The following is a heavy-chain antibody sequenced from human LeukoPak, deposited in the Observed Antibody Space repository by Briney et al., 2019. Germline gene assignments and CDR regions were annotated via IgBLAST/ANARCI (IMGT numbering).Heavy chain of an antibody. CDR3: AKRGVVIRVILVGFHKEAYYFDS. Sequence: HPGGSLRLSCAVSGITLSNYGMSWVRLAPGKGLEWVAGISDSGGRTNYADSVKGRSTISRDNSKNTLYLQMNSLRAEDTAVYFCAKRGVVIRVILVGFHKEAYYFDSWGQGALVTVSS. D-gene: IGHD3-22*01. CDR2: ISDSGGRT. CDR1: GITLSNYG. J-gene: IGHJ4*02. V-gene: IGHV3-23*01.